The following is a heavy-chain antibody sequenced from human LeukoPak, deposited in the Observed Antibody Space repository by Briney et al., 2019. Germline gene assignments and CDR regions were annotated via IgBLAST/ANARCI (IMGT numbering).Heavy chain of an antibody. Sequence: SETLSLTCAVHGGSFSGYYWSWIRQPPGKGLEWIGEINHSGSTNYNPSLKSRVTISVDTSKNQFSLKLSSVTAADTAVYYCARGAGGYWFDPWGQGTPVTVSS. V-gene: IGHV4-34*01. CDR2: INHSGST. CDR1: GGSFSGYY. D-gene: IGHD4-23*01. J-gene: IGHJ5*02. CDR3: ARGAGGYWFDP.